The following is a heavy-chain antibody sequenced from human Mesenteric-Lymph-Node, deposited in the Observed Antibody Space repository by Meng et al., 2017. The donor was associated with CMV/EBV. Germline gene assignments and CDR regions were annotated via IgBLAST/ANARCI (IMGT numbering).Heavy chain of an antibody. Sequence: GGSLRLSCEASGFTFSSYFSSYNMNWVRQAPGKGLEWVSSISGDSTYIYYGDSVKGRFTISRDNAKNSLYLQMNSLRADDTAVYYCARGPPGGGATWVDYWGQGTLVTVSS. V-gene: IGHV3-21*01. D-gene: IGHD3-16*01. CDR2: ISGDSTYI. CDR3: ARGPPGGGATWVDY. J-gene: IGHJ4*02. CDR1: GFTFSSYFSSYN.